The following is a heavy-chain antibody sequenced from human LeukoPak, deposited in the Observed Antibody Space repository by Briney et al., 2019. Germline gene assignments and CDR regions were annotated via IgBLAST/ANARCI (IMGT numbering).Heavy chain of an antibody. CDR2: FDPEDGET. V-gene: IGHV1-24*01. CDR1: GYTLTELS. CDR3: ATLGDDFWSGHYTLFDY. D-gene: IGHD3-3*01. J-gene: IGHJ4*02. Sequence: GASVKVSCEVSGYTLTELSMHWVRQAPGKGLEWMGGFDPEDGETIYAQKFQGRVTMTEDTSTDTAYMELSSLRSEDTAVYYCATLGDDFWSGHYTLFDYWGQGTLVTVSS.